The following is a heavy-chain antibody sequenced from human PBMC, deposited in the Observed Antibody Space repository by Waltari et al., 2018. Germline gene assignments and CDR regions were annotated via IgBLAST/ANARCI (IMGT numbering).Heavy chain of an antibody. D-gene: IGHD3-22*01. CDR1: GGSSNDYY. CDR2: IHHSGTT. J-gene: IGHJ4*02. Sequence: QVQLHQWGAGLLKPSETLSLTCGVSGGSSNDYYGTWIRQPPGKGLEWIGEIHHSGTTDYNPSLNSRLTMSVDTSKKQISLKMSSVTAADTAVYYCARGDLHYGSSGFFYWGQGALVTVSS. V-gene: IGHV4-34*01. CDR3: ARGDLHYGSSGFFY.